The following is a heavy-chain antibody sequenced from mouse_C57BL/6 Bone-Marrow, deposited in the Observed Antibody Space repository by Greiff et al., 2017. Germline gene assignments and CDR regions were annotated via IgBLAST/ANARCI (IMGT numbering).Heavy chain of an antibody. D-gene: IGHD2-4*01. CDR1: GFNIKDDY. V-gene: IGHV14-4*01. CDR2: IDPENGDT. CDR3: TAYDYSWFAY. J-gene: IGHJ3*01. Sequence: VQLQQSGAELVRPGASVKLSCTASGFNIKDDYMHWVKQRPEQGLEWIGWIDPENGDTEYASKFQGKATITADTSSNTAYLQLSSLTSEYTAVYYCTAYDYSWFAYWGQGTLVTVSA.